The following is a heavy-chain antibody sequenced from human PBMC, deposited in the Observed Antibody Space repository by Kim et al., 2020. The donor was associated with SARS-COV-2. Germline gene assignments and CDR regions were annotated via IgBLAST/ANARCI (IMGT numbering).Heavy chain of an antibody. CDR3: ARVYSSSPDEAFDI. J-gene: IGHJ3*02. CDR2: ISSSGSTI. Sequence: GGSLRLSCAASGFTFSDYYMSWIRQAPGKGLEWVSYISSSGSTIYYADSVKGRFTISRDNAKNSLYLQMNSLRAEDTAVYYCARVYSSSPDEAFDIWGQGTMVTVSS. CDR1: GFTFSDYY. D-gene: IGHD6-13*01. V-gene: IGHV3-11*01.